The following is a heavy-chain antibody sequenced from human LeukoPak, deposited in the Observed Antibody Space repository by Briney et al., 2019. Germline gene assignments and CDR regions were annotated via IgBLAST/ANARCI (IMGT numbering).Heavy chain of an antibody. CDR1: GGSVSSSYYY. J-gene: IGHJ4*02. Sequence: MPSETLSLTCTVSGGSVSSSYYYWNWIRQPPGKGLEWIGYVFNGGSVNYNPSLQSRVTISVDTSKDQFSLKLSSVTAADTAVYYCARLNYYDSSGYPYFDYWGQGTLVTVSS. D-gene: IGHD3-22*01. CDR2: VFNGGSV. CDR3: ARLNYYDSSGYPYFDY. V-gene: IGHV4-61*01.